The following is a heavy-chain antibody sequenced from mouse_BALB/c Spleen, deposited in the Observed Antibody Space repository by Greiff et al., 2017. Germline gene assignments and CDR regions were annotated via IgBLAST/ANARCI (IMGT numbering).Heavy chain of an antibody. CDR2: ISSGGST. J-gene: IGHJ4*01. V-gene: IGHV5-6-5*01. CDR3: ARGDYYGSSYDYAMDY. Sequence: EVMLVESGGGLVKPGGSLKLSCAASGFTFSSYAMSWVRQTPEMRLEWVASISSGGSTYYPDSVKGRFTISRDNARNILYLQMSSLRSEDTAMYYCARGDYYGSSYDYAMDYWGQGTSVTVSS. D-gene: IGHD1-1*01. CDR1: GFTFSSYA.